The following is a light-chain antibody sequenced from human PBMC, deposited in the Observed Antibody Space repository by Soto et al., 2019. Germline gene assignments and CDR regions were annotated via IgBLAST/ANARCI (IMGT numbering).Light chain of an antibody. CDR1: QSVSSTS. Sequence: EIVLTQSPGTLSLSPGERATLSCRASQSVSSTSLAWYQQKPGLAPRLLIYGASSRATGIPDRFSGSGSGTDFTLTITRLEPEDFAVYYCQHYGSAPWTFGQGTKV. V-gene: IGKV3-20*01. CDR3: QHYGSAPWT. J-gene: IGKJ1*01. CDR2: GAS.